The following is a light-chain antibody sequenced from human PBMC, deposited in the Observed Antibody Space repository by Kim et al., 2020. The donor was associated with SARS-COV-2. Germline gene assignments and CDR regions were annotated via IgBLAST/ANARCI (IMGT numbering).Light chain of an antibody. J-gene: IGKJ3*01. Sequence: ASVGDRVTITCRASQSINSYLKWYQQKPGKAPELLIYAASSLQSGVPSRFSGSGSGTDFTLTITSLQPEDFATYYCQQSHSVPRTFGPGTKVDIK. CDR3: QQSHSVPRT. V-gene: IGKV1-39*01. CDR2: AAS. CDR1: QSINSY.